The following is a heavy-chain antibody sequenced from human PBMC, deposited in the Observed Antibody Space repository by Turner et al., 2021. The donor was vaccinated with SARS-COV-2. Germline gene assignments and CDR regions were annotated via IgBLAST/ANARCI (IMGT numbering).Heavy chain of an antibody. CDR2: IYYSGST. CDR1: VGSISSGAYY. Sequence: HVQLQESGPGLEQPSQTLSLTCTVSVGSISSGAYYWSWIRQHPGKGLEWIGYIYYSGSTYYNPSLKSRVTISVDTSKNQFSLKLSSVTAADTAVYYCARAGTDWLQYYYFDYWGQGTLVTVSS. D-gene: IGHD3-9*01. CDR3: ARAGTDWLQYYYFDY. V-gene: IGHV4-31*03. J-gene: IGHJ4*02.